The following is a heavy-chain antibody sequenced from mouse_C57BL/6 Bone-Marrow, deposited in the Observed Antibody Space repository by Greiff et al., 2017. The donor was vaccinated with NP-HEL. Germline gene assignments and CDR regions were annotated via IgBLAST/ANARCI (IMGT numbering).Heavy chain of an antibody. J-gene: IGHJ4*01. V-gene: IGHV1-52*01. CDR3: ARMGYDYDGAMDY. D-gene: IGHD2-4*01. CDR1: GYTFTSYW. CDR2: IDPSDSET. Sequence: KQSCKASGYTFTSYWMHWVKQRPIQGLEWIGNIDPSDSETHYNQKFKDKATLTVDKSSSTAYMQLSSLTSEDSAVYYCARMGYDYDGAMDYWGQGTSVTVSS.